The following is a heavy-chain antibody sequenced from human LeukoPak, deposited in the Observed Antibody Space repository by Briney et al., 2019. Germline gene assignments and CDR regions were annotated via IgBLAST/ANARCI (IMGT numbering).Heavy chain of an antibody. CDR3: ARLDKWSQRNNWFDP. Sequence: SETLSLTCTVSGGSISSYYWSWIRQPPGKGLEWTGYIYYSGSTNYNPSLKSRVTISVDTSKNQFSLKLSSVTAADTAVYYCARLDKWSQRNNWFDPWGQGTLVTVSS. V-gene: IGHV4-59*08. J-gene: IGHJ5*02. CDR1: GGSISSYY. D-gene: IGHD3-3*01. CDR2: IYYSGST.